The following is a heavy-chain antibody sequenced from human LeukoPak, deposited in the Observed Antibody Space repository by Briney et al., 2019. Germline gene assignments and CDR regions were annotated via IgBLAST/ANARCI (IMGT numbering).Heavy chain of an antibody. J-gene: IGHJ4*02. D-gene: IGHD5-12*01. CDR1: GYTFTSYG. CDR3: ARDGNSGYDYPIFDY. V-gene: IGHV1-18*01. Sequence: ASVKVSCKASGYTFTSYGINWVRQAPGQGLEWMGWISAYNGNTNYAQKLQGRVTMTTDTSTSTAYMEVRSLRSDDTAVYYCARDGNSGYDYPIFDYWGQGTLVTVSS. CDR2: ISAYNGNT.